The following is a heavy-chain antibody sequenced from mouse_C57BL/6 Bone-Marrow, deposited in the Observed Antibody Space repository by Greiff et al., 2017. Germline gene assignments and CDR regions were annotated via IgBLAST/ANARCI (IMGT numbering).Heavy chain of an antibody. CDR3: ARKDSNYAWFAY. V-gene: IGHV2-2*01. CDR2: IWSGGST. Sequence: VQVVESGPGLVQPSQCLSITCTVSGFSFTSYGVHWVRQSPGKGLEWLGVIWSGGSTDYNAAFLSRLSIRKDNSKSQVFFKMSSLQADDTAIYYCARKDSNYAWFAYWGQGTLVTVSA. J-gene: IGHJ3*01. CDR1: GFSFTSYG. D-gene: IGHD2-5*01.